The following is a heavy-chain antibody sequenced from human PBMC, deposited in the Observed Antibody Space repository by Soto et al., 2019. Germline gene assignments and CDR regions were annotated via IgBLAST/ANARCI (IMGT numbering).Heavy chain of an antibody. CDR1: GYTFTSYD. CDR3: ARSTNDYGDRH. D-gene: IGHD4-17*01. Sequence: QVQLVQSGAEVKKPGASVKVSCKASGYTFTSYDINWVRQATGQGLEGMGWMNPNSGNTGYAQKFQGRVSMTRNTSVSTAYMGRSSLRCEDTAVYWWARSTNDYGDRHWGRGTLVAVSS. V-gene: IGHV1-8*01. CDR2: MNPNSGNT. J-gene: IGHJ4*02.